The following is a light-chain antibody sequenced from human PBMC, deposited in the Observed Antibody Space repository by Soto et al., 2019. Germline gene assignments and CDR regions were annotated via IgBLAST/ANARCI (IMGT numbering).Light chain of an antibody. Sequence: QSVLTQPPSASGTPGQRVTISCSGSGSNIGSNTVNWYQQLPGTAPKLLIYSNNQRPSGVPDRFSGSKSGTSASLAISGLQSEDEADYYCAAWDDSLNAWVFGGGTKLTVL. V-gene: IGLV1-44*01. J-gene: IGLJ3*02. CDR2: SNN. CDR1: GSNIGSNT. CDR3: AAWDDSLNAWV.